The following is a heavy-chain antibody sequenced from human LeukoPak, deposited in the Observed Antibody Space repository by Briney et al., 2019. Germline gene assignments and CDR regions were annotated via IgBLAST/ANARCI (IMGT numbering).Heavy chain of an antibody. D-gene: IGHD6-19*01. CDR2: ISYDGSNK. J-gene: IGHJ4*02. V-gene: IGHV3-30-3*01. CDR3: ARDRYSGGWYGAY. Sequence: GGSLRLSCAASGFTFSSYAMHWVRQAPGKGLEWVAVISYDGSNKYYADSVKGRFTISRDNSKNTLYLQMNSLRAEDTAVYYCARDRYSGGWYGAYWGQGTLVTVSS. CDR1: GFTFSSYA.